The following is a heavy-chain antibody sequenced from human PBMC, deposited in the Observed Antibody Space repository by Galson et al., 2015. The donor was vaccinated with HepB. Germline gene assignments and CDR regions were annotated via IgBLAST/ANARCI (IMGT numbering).Heavy chain of an antibody. D-gene: IGHD3-3*01. CDR2: IYYSGST. Sequence: TLSLTCTVSGGSISSGGYYWSWIRQHPGKGLEWIGYIYYSGSTYYNPSLKSRVTISVDTSKNQFSLKLSSVTAADTAVYYCARMFYDFWSGYYFVYWGQGTLVTVSS. V-gene: IGHV4-31*03. J-gene: IGHJ4*02. CDR3: ARMFYDFWSGYYFVY. CDR1: GGSISSGGYY.